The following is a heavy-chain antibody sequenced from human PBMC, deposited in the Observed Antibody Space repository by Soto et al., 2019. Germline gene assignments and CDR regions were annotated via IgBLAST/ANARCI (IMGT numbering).Heavy chain of an antibody. D-gene: IGHD6-6*01. CDR2: IYYSGST. J-gene: IGHJ3*02. Sequence: TLSLTCTVSGGSISSGGYYWSWIRQHPGKGLEWIGYIYYSGSTYYNPSLKSRVTISVDTSKNQFSLKLSSVTAADTAVYYCARVVASIAARNAFDIWGQGTMVTVSS. CDR1: GGSISSGGYY. CDR3: ARVVASIAARNAFDI. V-gene: IGHV4-31*03.